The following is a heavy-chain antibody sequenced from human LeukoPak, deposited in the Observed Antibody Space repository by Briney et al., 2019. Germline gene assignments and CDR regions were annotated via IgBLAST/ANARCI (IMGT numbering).Heavy chain of an antibody. D-gene: IGHD3-22*01. CDR1: GFTFSSYA. Sequence: PGGSLRLSCAASGFTFSSYAMSWVRQAPGKGLEWVSAISGSGGSTYYADSVKGRFTISRDNSENTLYLQMNSLRVEDTAVYYCAKDQAHHHSSGSLYDPWGRGSLVTVSS. V-gene: IGHV3-23*01. CDR3: AKDQAHHHSSGSLYDP. J-gene: IGHJ5*02. CDR2: ISGSGGST.